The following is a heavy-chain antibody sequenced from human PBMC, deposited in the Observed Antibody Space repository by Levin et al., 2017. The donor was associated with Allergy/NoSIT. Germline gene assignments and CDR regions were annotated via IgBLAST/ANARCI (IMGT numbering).Heavy chain of an antibody. CDR3: GRSVRYSGRFNVGS. D-gene: IGHD1-26*01. J-gene: IGHJ4*02. V-gene: IGHV2-5*02. Sequence: GSGPTLVKPTQTLTLTCTFSGLSLSTSGGTVAWIRQPPGKALEWLAAIYWDDDKRYSPSLKTRPTILKDTFKNQVVPTMTNMDPVDSATYYCGRSVRYSGRFNVGSWGQGARLTVSS. CDR1: GLSLSTSGGT. CDR2: IYWDDDK.